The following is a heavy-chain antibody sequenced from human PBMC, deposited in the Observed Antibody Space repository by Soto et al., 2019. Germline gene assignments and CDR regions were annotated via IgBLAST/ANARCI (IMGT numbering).Heavy chain of an antibody. D-gene: IGHD3-10*01. CDR1: GFTFSSYS. V-gene: IGHV3-21*01. J-gene: IGHJ6*02. CDR2: ISSSSSYI. CDR3: ARGMVRGVITPYYYYYGMDV. Sequence: GGSLRLSCAASGFTFSSYSMNWVRQAPGKGLEWVSSISSSSSYIYYADSVKGRFTISRDNAKNSLYLQMNSLRAEDTAVYYCARGMVRGVITPYYYYYGMDVWGQGTTVTVSS.